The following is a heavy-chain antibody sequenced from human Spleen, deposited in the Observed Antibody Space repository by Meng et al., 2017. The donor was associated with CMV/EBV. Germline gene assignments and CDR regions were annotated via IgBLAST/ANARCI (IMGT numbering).Heavy chain of an antibody. CDR1: GASSNGYY. CDR2: SNHSGST. V-gene: IGHV4-34*01. Sequence: AVYGASSNGYYCSWIRQPPGKGLEWIGESNHSGSTNYNPSLKSRVTISVDTSKNQFSLKLNSVTAADTAVYYCARRYASGRHRAFGYWGQGTLVTVSS. CDR3: ARRYASGRHRAFGY. D-gene: IGHD3-10*01. J-gene: IGHJ4*02.